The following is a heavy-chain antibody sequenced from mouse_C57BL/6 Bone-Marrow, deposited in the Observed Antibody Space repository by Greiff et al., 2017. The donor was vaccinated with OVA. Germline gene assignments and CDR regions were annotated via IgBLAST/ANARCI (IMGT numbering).Heavy chain of an antibody. CDR1: GFNIKNTY. V-gene: IGHV14-3*01. Sequence: EVKLVESVAELVRPGASVKLSCTASGFNIKNTYMHWVKQRPEQGLEWIGRIDPANGNTKYAPKFQGKATITADTSSNTAYLQLSSLTSEDTAIYYCALYDYDEGAWFAYWGQGTLVTVSA. CDR2: IDPANGNT. J-gene: IGHJ3*01. CDR3: ALYDYDEGAWFAY. D-gene: IGHD2-4*01.